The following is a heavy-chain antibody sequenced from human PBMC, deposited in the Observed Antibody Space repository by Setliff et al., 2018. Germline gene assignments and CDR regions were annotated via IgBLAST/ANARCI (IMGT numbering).Heavy chain of an antibody. CDR3: ARGKMDVVAVAGKYCVMDV. Sequence: GGSLRLSCAASGFTLRNSGMHWVRQAPGKGLEWVANINQGGGEQFYVDSVKGRFTIFRDNSKNTLYLQMSSLRADDTAMYYCARGKMDVVAVAGKYCVMDVWGQGTTVTVSS. J-gene: IGHJ6*02. CDR1: GFTLRNSG. CDR2: INQGGGEQ. D-gene: IGHD6-19*01. V-gene: IGHV3-7*01.